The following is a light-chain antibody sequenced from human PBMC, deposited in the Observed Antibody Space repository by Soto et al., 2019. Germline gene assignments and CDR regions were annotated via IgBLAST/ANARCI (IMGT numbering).Light chain of an antibody. CDR1: QDISNY. CDR2: DAS. V-gene: IGKV1-33*01. J-gene: IGKJ4*01. Sequence: DIQMTQSPSSLSASVGDRVTITCQASQDISNYLNWYQQKPGKAPKLLIYDASNLETGVPSRFSGSGSGTDFTFTISSLQPEDIATYYCQQYDNLPPLTFGGWTKVEIK. CDR3: QQYDNLPPLT.